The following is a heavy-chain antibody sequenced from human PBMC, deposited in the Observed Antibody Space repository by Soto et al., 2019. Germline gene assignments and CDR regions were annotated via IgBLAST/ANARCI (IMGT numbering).Heavy chain of an antibody. D-gene: IGHD2-8*01. V-gene: IGHV3-23*01. J-gene: IGHJ6*02. Sequence: EVQLLESGGGLVQPGGSLRLSCSASGFNFGSYGMSWVRQAPGKGLEWVSGLTASGLNTYYTDSVKGRFTISRDNSRNTVYLQMSDLRVEDTAVFHCAKGLGNAKEVWGQGTTVTVSS. CDR3: AKGLGNAKEV. CDR1: GFNFGSYG. CDR2: LTASGLNT.